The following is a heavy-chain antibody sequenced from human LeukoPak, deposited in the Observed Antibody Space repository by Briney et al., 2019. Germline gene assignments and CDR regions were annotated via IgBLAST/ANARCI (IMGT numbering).Heavy chain of an antibody. CDR2: ISWNSGSI. J-gene: IGHJ4*02. D-gene: IGHD6-13*01. Sequence: GGSLRLSCAASGFMFADHAMHWVRQAPGKGLEWVSGISWNSGSIYYADSVKGRFTISRDNAKNSLYLQMNSLRTEDTALYYCAKARGGYSSTFEHWGQGTLVTVSS. CDR3: AKARGGYSSTFEH. CDR1: GFMFADHA. V-gene: IGHV3-9*01.